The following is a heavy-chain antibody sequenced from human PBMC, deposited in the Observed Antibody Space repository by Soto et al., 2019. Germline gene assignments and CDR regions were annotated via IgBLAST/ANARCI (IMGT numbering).Heavy chain of an antibody. CDR3: ARDTSITIFGVVPYYRFDP. V-gene: IGHV1-18*01. CDR2: ISAYNGNT. D-gene: IGHD3-3*01. Sequence: VKVSFKASGYTFTSYGISWVRQAPGQGLEWMGWISAYNGNTNYAQKLQGRVTMTTDTSTSTAYMELRSLRSDDTAVYYCARDTSITIFGVVPYYRFDPWGQGTLVTVSS. CDR1: GYTFTSYG. J-gene: IGHJ5*02.